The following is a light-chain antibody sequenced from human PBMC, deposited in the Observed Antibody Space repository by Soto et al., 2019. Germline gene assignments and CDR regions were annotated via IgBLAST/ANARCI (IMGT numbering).Light chain of an antibody. CDR2: DDN. CDR3: GSWDSSLSAYV. J-gene: IGLJ1*01. Sequence: QSVLTQPPAVSAARGQKVTISCSGSSSNIGGNSVSWYQQLPGTAPKLLIYDDNKRPSGIPDRFSASKSGTSATLGITGFQTGDEADYYCGSWDSSLSAYVFGPGTKVTVL. V-gene: IGLV1-51*01. CDR1: SSNIGGNS.